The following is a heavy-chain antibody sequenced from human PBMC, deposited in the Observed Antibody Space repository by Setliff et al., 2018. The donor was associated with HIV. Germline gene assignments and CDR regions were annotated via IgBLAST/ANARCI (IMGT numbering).Heavy chain of an antibody. Sequence: SETLSLTCTVSGGSISSYSWSWIRQPPGKGLEWIGYIYTSGSTNYNPSLKSRVTISVDTSENQFSLKLTSVTAADTAMYYCARVSQTYYYDSSGYSFDYWGQGTLVTVSS. J-gene: IGHJ4*02. CDR3: ARVSQTYYYDSSGYSFDY. CDR2: IYTSGST. D-gene: IGHD3-22*01. V-gene: IGHV4-4*08. CDR1: GGSISSYS.